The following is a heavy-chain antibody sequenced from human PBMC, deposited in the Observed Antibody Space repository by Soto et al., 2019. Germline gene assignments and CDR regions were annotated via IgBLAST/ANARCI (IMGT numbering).Heavy chain of an antibody. Sequence: KVSCKASGGTFSSYAISWVRQAPGQGLEWMGGIIPIFGTANYAQKFQGRVTITADESTSTAYMELSSLRSEDTAVYYCARVSTIFGVAYYYYYGMDVWGQGTTVTVSS. CDR2: IIPIFGTA. CDR3: ARVSTIFGVAYYYYYGMDV. D-gene: IGHD3-3*01. CDR1: GGTFSSYA. V-gene: IGHV1-69*01. J-gene: IGHJ6*02.